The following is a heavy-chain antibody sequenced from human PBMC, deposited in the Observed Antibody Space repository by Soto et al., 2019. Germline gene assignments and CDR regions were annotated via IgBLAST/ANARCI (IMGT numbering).Heavy chain of an antibody. CDR3: APEISSSDWGSLEDY. J-gene: IGHJ4*02. CDR2: IYNSGST. Sequence: PSETLSLTCTVSGGSLSSRSNYWGWIRQPPGKGLEWIGSIYNSGSTYHNPALKSRVTISVHTSKNQFSLKLSSVFPQDRAVYYCAPEISSSDWGSLEDYLGQGILVTVSS. D-gene: IGHD3-16*01. V-gene: IGHV4-39*01. CDR1: GGSLSSRSNY.